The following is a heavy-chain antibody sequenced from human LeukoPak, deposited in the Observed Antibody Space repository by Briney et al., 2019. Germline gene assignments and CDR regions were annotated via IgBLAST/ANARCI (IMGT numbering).Heavy chain of an antibody. V-gene: IGHV6-1*01. CDR3: GRDVDAGVLK. Sequence: SQTLSLTCAISGDSVTSNSAAWNWIRQSPSRGLEWLGRTYYRSKWYNEYAVSVKSRIIINPDTSKNQFSLQLNSVTPEDTAVYYCGRDVDAGVLKWGQGTLVTVSS. CDR1: GDSVTSNSAA. D-gene: IGHD5-18*01. J-gene: IGHJ4*02. CDR2: TYYRSKWYN.